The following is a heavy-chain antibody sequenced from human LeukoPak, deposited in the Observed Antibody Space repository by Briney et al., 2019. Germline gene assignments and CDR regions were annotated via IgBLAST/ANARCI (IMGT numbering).Heavy chain of an antibody. CDR1: GFTFSSFW. CDR3: ARDWAWGGFDF. J-gene: IGHJ4*02. V-gene: IGHV3-7*01. Sequence: GGSLRLSCAASGFTFSSFWMSWVRQAPGKGLEWVANINQDGSEKYYVDSVKGRFTIYRDNAKNTLYLQMNFLRADDTAVYYCARDWAWGGFDFWGQGALVTVSS. CDR2: INQDGSEK. D-gene: IGHD3-16*01.